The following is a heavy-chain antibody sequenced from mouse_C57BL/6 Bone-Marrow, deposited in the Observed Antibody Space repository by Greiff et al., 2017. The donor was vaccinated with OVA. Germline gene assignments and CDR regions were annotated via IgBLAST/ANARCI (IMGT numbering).Heavy chain of an antibody. Sequence: VQLVESGGGLVQPGGSMILSCVASGFTFSNYWMNWVRQSPEKGLEWVAQIRLKSDNYATLYAESVKGRFTISRDDSKTSVYLQMNNLRAEDTGIYYCTDPSWFAYWGQGTLVTVSA. CDR3: TDPSWFAY. J-gene: IGHJ3*01. CDR2: IRLKSDNYAT. V-gene: IGHV6-3*01. CDR1: GFTFSNYW.